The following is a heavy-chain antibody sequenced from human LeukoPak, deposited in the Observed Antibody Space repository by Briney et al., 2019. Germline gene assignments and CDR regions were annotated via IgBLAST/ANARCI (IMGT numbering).Heavy chain of an antibody. V-gene: IGHV3-66*01. CDR1: GFTVSSNY. D-gene: IGHD1-26*01. J-gene: IGHJ3*02. CDR2: IYSGGST. Sequence: PGGSLRLSCAASGFTVSSNYMSWVRQAPGKGLEWVSVIYSGGSTYYADSVKGRFTISRDNSKNTLYLQMNSLRAEDTAVYYCARDTRWPQSGFDIWGQGTMVTVSS. CDR3: ARDTRWPQSGFDI.